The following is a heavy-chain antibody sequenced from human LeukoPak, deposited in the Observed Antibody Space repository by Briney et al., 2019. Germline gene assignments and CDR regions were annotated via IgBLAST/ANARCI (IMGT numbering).Heavy chain of an antibody. V-gene: IGHV4-59*07. Sequence: SDTLSLTCTVCGGSITGYYWNWVRQPPGKGLEWLGYIYYSGSTNYNPSLTSRLTISVDTSRNQFSLRLTSQTAAETDGYQCARLNHGGPGEAFHIWGQGTMVTVS. CDR1: GGSITGYY. CDR3: ARLNHGGPGEAFHI. CDR2: IYYSGST. J-gene: IGHJ3*02. D-gene: IGHD2-15*01.